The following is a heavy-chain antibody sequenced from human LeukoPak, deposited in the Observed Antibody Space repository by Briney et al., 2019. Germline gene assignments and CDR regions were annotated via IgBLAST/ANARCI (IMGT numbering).Heavy chain of an antibody. Sequence: SVKVFCKASGGTFSSYAISWVRQAPGQGLEWMGRIIPILGIANYAQKFQGRVTITADKSTSTAYMELSSLRSEDTAVYYCARERVVTPGHYYYGMDVWGQGTTVTVSS. CDR3: ARERVVTPGHYYYGMDV. J-gene: IGHJ6*02. CDR2: IIPILGIA. D-gene: IGHD4-23*01. CDR1: GGTFSSYA. V-gene: IGHV1-69*04.